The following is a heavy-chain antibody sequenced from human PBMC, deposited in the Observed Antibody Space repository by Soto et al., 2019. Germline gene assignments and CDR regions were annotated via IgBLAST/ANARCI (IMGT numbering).Heavy chain of an antibody. V-gene: IGHV1-18*01. J-gene: IGHJ4*02. CDR3: AYATSIAIGLLN. CDR1: GFTFTTHG. Sequence: GASVKVSCKASGFTFTTHGFTWVRQAPGQGLEWMGWSSALNGYTNYAQNFQGRLTITTDSSTSTAYMELRSLRSDDTAVYYCAYATSIAIGLLNWGQGTLVTVSS. CDR2: SSALNGYT. D-gene: IGHD6-6*01.